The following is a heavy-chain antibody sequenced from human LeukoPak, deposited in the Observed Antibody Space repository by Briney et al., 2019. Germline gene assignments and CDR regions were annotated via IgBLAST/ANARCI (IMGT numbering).Heavy chain of an antibody. D-gene: IGHD5-24*01. CDR3: ARVCWDPGVATIPGYFDY. CDR2: ISYDGSNK. J-gene: IGHJ4*02. Sequence: HPGGSLRLSCAASGFTFSSYAMHWVRQAPVKVLEWVAVISYDGSNKYYADSVKGRFTISRDNSKNTLYLQMNSLRAEDTAVYYCARVCWDPGVATIPGYFDYWGQGTLVTVSS. V-gene: IGHV3-30-3*01. CDR1: GFTFSSYA.